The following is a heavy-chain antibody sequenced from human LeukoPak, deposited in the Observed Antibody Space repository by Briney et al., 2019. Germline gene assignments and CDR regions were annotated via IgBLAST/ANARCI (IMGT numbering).Heavy chain of an antibody. Sequence: GESLKISCEGSGGSFTKFWIGWVRQMPGKGLELMGIIYPADSDTRYSPSFQGQVTISADKSISTAYLQWSSLKASDTAMYYCARQVHDFWSGYYWFDPWGQGTLVTVSS. V-gene: IGHV5-51*01. J-gene: IGHJ5*02. D-gene: IGHD3-3*01. CDR3: ARQVHDFWSGYYWFDP. CDR1: GGSFTKFW. CDR2: IYPADSDT.